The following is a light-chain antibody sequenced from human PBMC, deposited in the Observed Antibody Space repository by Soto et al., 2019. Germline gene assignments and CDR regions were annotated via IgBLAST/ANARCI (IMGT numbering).Light chain of an antibody. CDR1: QTISDN. J-gene: IGKJ2*01. CDR3: QQSYSTHP. CDR2: AAS. V-gene: IGKV1-39*01. Sequence: DVQMTQSPSSLSASVGDRVTITCRASQTISDNLNWYQQKPGKAPNLLIYAASSLQSGVPSRFSGGGSGTDFTLTINSLQPEDFATYYCQQSYSTHPFGQGTKLEIK.